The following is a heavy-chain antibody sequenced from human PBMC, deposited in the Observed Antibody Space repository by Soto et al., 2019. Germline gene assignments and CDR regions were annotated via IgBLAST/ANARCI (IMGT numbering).Heavy chain of an antibody. CDR3: AKVGWGGDS. V-gene: IGHV4-61*01. CDR1: GDFVRRGRYH. CDR2: KPYTGSP. D-gene: IGHD7-27*01. J-gene: IGHJ4*02. Sequence: QGPLQEAGPGLGKPLGTLALTCSGSGDFVRRGRYHRSWIRQAPGKGLEWIGFKPYTGSPDYKPSLKSRVVISIDRSQNQFSLKLSSVTATDTAVYFCAKVGWGGDSWGQGTLVTVSS.